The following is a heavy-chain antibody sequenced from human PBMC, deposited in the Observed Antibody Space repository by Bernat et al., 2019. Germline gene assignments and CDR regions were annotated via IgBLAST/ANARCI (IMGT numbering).Heavy chain of an antibody. CDR3: ARGGGIAAYYYYGMDV. J-gene: IGHJ6*02. V-gene: IGHV3-33*01. Sequence: QVQLVESGGGVVQPGRSLRLSCAASGFTFSSYGMHWVRQAPGKGLEWVAVIWYEGSNKYYADSVKGRFTISRDNSKTTLYLQMNSLRAEDTAVYYCARGGGIAAYYYYGMDVWGQGTTVTVSS. CDR1: GFTFSSYG. D-gene: IGHD6-6*01. CDR2: IWYEGSNK.